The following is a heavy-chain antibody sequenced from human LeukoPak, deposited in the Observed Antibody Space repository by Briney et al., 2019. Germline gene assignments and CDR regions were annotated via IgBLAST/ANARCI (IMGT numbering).Heavy chain of an antibody. CDR3: AEGRWHPSVRVDY. CDR2: INHSGST. J-gene: IGHJ4*02. D-gene: IGHD6-13*01. CDR1: GGSFSGYS. V-gene: IGHV4-34*01. Sequence: PSETLSLTCAVYGGSFSGYSWSWIRQPPGKGLEWIGEINHSGSTNYNPSLKSRVTISVDTSKNQFSLKLNPVTAADTAVFYCAEGRWHPSVRVDYWGQGTLVTVSS.